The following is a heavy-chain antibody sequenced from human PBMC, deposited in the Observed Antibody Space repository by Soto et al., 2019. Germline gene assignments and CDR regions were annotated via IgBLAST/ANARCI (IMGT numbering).Heavy chain of an antibody. D-gene: IGHD6-6*01. CDR1: GCSFTSYW. Sequence: PGESLKISCKGSGCSFTSYWIGWVRQMHGKGLEWMGIIYPGDSDTRYSPSFQGQVTISADKSISTAYLQWSSLKASDTAMYCCARQDLSSHYYYYGMDVWGQGTTVTVSS. V-gene: IGHV5-51*01. CDR3: ARQDLSSHYYYYGMDV. J-gene: IGHJ6*02. CDR2: IYPGDSDT.